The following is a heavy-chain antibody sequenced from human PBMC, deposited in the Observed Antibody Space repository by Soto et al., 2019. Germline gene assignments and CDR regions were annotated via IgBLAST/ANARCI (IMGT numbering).Heavy chain of an antibody. V-gene: IGHV3-33*05. CDR3: ARSGKTGAVDV. Sequence: QVQLVESGGGVVQPGTSLRLSCVGSGFTFRSYVIHWVRQAPGKGLEWVALTANDGSNKDYGDSVKARLTISRDNSMNTVDLQTDSLRRDNTALYYCARSGKTGAVDVGGQGTLVCVPS. J-gene: IGHJ1*01. CDR2: TANDGSNK. CDR1: GFTFRSYV. D-gene: IGHD3-10*01.